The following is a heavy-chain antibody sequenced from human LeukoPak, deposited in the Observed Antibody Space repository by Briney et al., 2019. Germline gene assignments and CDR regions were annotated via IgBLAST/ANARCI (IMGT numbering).Heavy chain of an antibody. CDR2: IYYSGST. CDR3: ARQSGYFDY. CDR1: GGSFSGYY. Sequence: SETLSLTCAVYGGSFSGYYWSWIRQPPGKGLEWIGHIYYSGSTTYNPSLKSRVTISVDTSKNQFSLKLTSLTAADTAVYYCARQSGYFDYWGQGTLVTVSS. J-gene: IGHJ4*03. V-gene: IGHV4-59*08.